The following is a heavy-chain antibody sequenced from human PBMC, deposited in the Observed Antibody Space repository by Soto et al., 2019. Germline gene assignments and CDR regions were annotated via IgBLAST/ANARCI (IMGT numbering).Heavy chain of an antibody. V-gene: IGHV3-64*01. CDR3: ARGCRSTSCDAFAFDI. J-gene: IGHJ3*02. Sequence: GGSLRLSCAASGSTFRSYAMHWVRQAPGKGLEYVSAISSNGGSTYYANSVKGRFTISRDNSKNTLYLQMGSLRAEDMAVYYCARGCRSTSCDAFAFDIWGQGTMVTVSS. D-gene: IGHD2-2*01. CDR2: ISSNGGST. CDR1: GSTFRSYA.